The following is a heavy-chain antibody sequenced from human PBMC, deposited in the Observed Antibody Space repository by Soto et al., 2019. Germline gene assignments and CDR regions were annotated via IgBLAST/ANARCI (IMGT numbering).Heavy chain of an antibody. CDR1: GGSFSGYY. Sequence: SETLSLTCAVHGGSFSGYYWDWIRQPPGKGLEWIGEINHGGTSNYNPSLKSRVTISVDTSKNQFSLKLSSVAAADTAVYYCASQGIAVAGTFDYWGQGTLVTVSS. CDR3: ASQGIAVAGTFDY. D-gene: IGHD6-19*01. J-gene: IGHJ4*02. V-gene: IGHV4-34*01. CDR2: INHGGTS.